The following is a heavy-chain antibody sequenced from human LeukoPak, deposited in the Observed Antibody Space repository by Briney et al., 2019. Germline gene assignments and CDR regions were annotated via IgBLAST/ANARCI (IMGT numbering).Heavy chain of an antibody. CDR3: ARGSPRGYGSGLTYGMDV. J-gene: IGHJ6*02. CDR2: INPNSGGT. V-gene: IGHV1-2*02. Sequence: ASVKVSCKASGYTFTGYYMHWVRQAPGQGLEWMGWINPNSGGTNYAQKFQGRVTMTRDTSISTAYMELSRLRSDDTAVYYCARGSPRGYGSGLTYGMDVWGQGTTVTVSS. CDR1: GYTFTGYY. D-gene: IGHD3-10*01.